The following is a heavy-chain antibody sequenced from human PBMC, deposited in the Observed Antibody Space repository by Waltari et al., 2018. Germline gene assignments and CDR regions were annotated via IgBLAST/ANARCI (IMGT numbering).Heavy chain of an antibody. CDR2: ISSSGSTI. D-gene: IGHD6-6*01. CDR3: ARDSSSSFRDFDY. Sequence: EVQLVESGGGLVQPGGSLRLSCAASGFTFSSYEMNWVRQAPGKGLEWVSYISSSGSTIYYADSVKGRFTISGDNAKNSLYLQMNSLRAEDTAVYYCARDSSSSFRDFDYWGQGTLVTVSS. CDR1: GFTFSSYE. J-gene: IGHJ4*02. V-gene: IGHV3-48*03.